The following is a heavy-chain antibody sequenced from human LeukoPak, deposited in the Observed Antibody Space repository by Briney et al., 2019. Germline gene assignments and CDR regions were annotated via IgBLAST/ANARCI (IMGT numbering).Heavy chain of an antibody. CDR3: AKDRTIYGGFDAYAFDI. CDR1: GFTVSSNY. D-gene: IGHD3-10*01. J-gene: IGHJ3*02. Sequence: PGGSLRLSCAASGFTVSSNYMSWVRQAPGKGLEWVSVIYSGGSTYYADSVKGRFTISRDNSKNTLYLQMNSLRAEDTAVYYCAKDRTIYGGFDAYAFDIWGQGTMVTVSS. CDR2: IYSGGST. V-gene: IGHV3-53*01.